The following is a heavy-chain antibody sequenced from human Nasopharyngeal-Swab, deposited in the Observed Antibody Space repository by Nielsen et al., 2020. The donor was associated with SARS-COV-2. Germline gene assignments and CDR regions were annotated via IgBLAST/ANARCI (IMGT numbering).Heavy chain of an antibody. CDR2: INPTDGST. CDR1: GYTFTSYY. CDR3: ARVLPFRITGTSGMDV. V-gene: IGHV1-46*01. D-gene: IGHD1-7*01. Sequence: SVNVSCKASGYTFTSYYLHWVRQAPGQGLEWMGIINPTDGSTSYAQKFEGRVTMTRVTSTSTVYMELNSLRSEDTAVYYCARVLPFRITGTSGMDVWGQGTTVTVSS. J-gene: IGHJ6*02.